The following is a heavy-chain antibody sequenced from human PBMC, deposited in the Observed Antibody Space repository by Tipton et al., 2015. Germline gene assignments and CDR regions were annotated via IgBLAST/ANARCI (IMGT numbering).Heavy chain of an antibody. CDR3: ARGGGGKDTSPVLEP. Sequence: GSLRLSCAASGFTFSSYWMHWVRQSAAKGLEWVSRISSDGITTSYAGSVKDRFTILRDNTKDTLSLQMNSLRAEDTAVYYCARGGGGKDTSPVLEPWGQGTLVTVSS. V-gene: IGHV3-74*01. CDR2: ISSDGITT. CDR1: GFTFSSYW. J-gene: IGHJ5*02. D-gene: IGHD4-23*01.